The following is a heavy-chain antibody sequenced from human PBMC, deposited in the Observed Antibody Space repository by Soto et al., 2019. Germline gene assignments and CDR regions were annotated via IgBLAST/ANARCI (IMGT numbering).Heavy chain of an antibody. CDR3: ARIDFWRGMEV. CDR1: GFTFSNYW. CDR2: INSDGSTT. J-gene: IGHJ6*01. D-gene: IGHD3-3*01. V-gene: IGHV3-74*01. Sequence: EVQLVESGGGLLQPGGSLRLSCAASGFTFSNYWMNWVRQAPGKGLVWVSRINSDGSTTNYADSVKGRFTISRDNAKNTLHLQMNSLRADDTAVYYCARIDFWRGMEVWGQGTTVIIS.